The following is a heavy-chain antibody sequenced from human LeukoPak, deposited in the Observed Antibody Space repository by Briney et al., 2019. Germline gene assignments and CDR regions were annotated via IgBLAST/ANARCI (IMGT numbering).Heavy chain of an antibody. CDR3: ARDEGSAVAARTVYYFDY. V-gene: IGHV4-39*07. CDR2: IYYSGST. D-gene: IGHD6-19*01. Sequence: SETLSLTCTVSGGSISSSSYYWGWIRQPPGKGLEWIGSIYYSGSTYYNPSLKSRVTISVDTSKNQFSLKLSSVTAADTAVYYCARDEGSAVAARTVYYFDYWGQGTLVTVSS. J-gene: IGHJ4*02. CDR1: GGSISSSSYY.